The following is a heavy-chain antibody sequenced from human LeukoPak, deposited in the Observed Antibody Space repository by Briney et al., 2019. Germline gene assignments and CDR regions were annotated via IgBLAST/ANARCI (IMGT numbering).Heavy chain of an antibody. CDR2: ISDNGGRT. CDR1: GFTFDDYA. D-gene: IGHD3-22*01. V-gene: IGHV3-23*01. J-gene: IGHJ4*02. Sequence: GRSLRLSCAASGFTFDDYAMHWVRQAPGKGLEWVSTISDNGGRTYYADSVKGRFTISRDNSKNTLFLQMNSLRAEDSAVYYCATDREGDPSAYYLVGGQGTLITVSS. CDR3: ATDREGDPSAYYLV.